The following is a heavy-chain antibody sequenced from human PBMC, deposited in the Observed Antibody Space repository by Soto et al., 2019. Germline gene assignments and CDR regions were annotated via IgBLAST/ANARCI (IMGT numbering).Heavy chain of an antibody. Sequence: QVQLVQSGAEVKKPGSSVKVSCKASGGTFSSYAISWVRQAPGQGLEWMGGIIPIFGTANYAQKFQGRVTITADESTSTAYRELSSLRSEDTAVYYCASLYCISPSCYGGWFDPWGQGTLVTVSS. V-gene: IGHV1-69*12. CDR2: IIPIFGTA. CDR1: GGTFSSYA. D-gene: IGHD2-2*01. J-gene: IGHJ5*02. CDR3: ASLYCISPSCYGGWFDP.